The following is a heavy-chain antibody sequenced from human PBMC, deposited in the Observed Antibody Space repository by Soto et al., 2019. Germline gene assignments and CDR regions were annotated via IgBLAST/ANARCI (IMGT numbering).Heavy chain of an antibody. J-gene: IGHJ5*02. D-gene: IGHD1-7*01. Sequence: SVKVSCKASGGTFSSYAISWVRQAPGQGLEWMGRIIPIFGTTNYAQKFQGRVTITGDESTSTAYMELSSLRSEDTAVYYCARDDGGKELLRNNWFDPWGQGTLVTVSS. V-gene: IGHV1-69*13. CDR2: IIPIFGTT. CDR3: ARDDGGKELLRNNWFDP. CDR1: GGTFSSYA.